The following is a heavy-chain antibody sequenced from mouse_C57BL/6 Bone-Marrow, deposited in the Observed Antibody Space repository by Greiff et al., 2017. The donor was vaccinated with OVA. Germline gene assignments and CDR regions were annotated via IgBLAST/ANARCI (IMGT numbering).Heavy chain of an antibody. CDR1: GYTFTSYW. CDR2: IHPNSGST. V-gene: IGHV1-64*01. Sequence: QVQLQQPGAELVKPGASVKLSCKASGYTFTSYWMHWVKQRPGQGLEWIGMIHPNSGSTNYNEKFKSKATLTVDKSSSTAYMQLSSLTSEDSAVYYCARVGGGGSSPFDYWGQGTTLTGSS. D-gene: IGHD1-1*01. CDR3: ARVGGGGSSPFDY. J-gene: IGHJ2*01.